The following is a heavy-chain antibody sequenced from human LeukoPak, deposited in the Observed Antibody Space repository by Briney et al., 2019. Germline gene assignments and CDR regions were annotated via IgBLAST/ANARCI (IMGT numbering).Heavy chain of an antibody. J-gene: IGHJ3*02. D-gene: IGHD3-10*01. V-gene: IGHV4-30-4*01. CDR3: ARDLSVSGQLLSTSAFDI. CDR2: IYYSGST. Sequence: SQTLSLTCTVSGGSISSGDYSWSWIRQPPGKGLEWIGYIYYSGSTYYNPSLKSRVTISVDTSKNQFSLKLSSVTAADTAVYYCARDLSVSGQLLSTSAFDIWGQGTMVTVSS. CDR1: GGSISSGDYS.